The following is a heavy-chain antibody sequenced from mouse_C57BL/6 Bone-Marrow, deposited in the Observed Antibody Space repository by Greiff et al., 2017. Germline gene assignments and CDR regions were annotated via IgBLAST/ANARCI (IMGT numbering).Heavy chain of an antibody. CDR3: ARFDDYAWFAY. Sequence: QVQLQQSGAELMKPGASVKLSCKATGYTFTGYWIEWVKQRPGHGLEWIGMIHPNSGSTNYNEKFKSKATLTVDKSSSTAYMQLSSLTSEDSAVYYCARFDDYAWFAYWGQGTLVTVSA. V-gene: IGHV1-64*01. CDR2: IHPNSGST. J-gene: IGHJ3*01. CDR1: GYTFTGYW. D-gene: IGHD2-4*01.